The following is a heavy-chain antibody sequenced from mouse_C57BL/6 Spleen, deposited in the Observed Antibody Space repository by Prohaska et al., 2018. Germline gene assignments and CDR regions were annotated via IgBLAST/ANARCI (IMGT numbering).Heavy chain of an antibody. D-gene: IGHD2-1*01. CDR1: RYTFPSHC. V-gene: IGHV1-53*01. CDR2: INPSNGGT. Sequence: VSLPQPGTDLVQPGASVMLSCKRSRYTFPSHCMHWVKPRPEQCLEWIGNINPSNGGTNYNEKLKSKATLTVDKSASTAYMQQSSQTSEDSAVYYCGREGGNYVRFAYWGQGTLVTVSA. J-gene: IGHJ3*01. CDR3: GREGGNYVRFAY.